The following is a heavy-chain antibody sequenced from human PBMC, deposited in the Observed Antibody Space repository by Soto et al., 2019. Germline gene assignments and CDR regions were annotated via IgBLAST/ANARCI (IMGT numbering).Heavy chain of an antibody. CDR2: IYYSGST. Sequence: QVQLQESGPGLVKPSETLSLTCTVSGGSISSYYWSWIRQPPGKGLEWIGYIYYSGSTNYNPSLKSRVTISVDTSKNQFSLKLSSVTAADTAVYYCARRDQDSYYGMDVWGQGTTVTVSS. V-gene: IGHV4-59*01. D-gene: IGHD2-15*01. CDR1: GGSISSYY. CDR3: ARRDQDSYYGMDV. J-gene: IGHJ6*02.